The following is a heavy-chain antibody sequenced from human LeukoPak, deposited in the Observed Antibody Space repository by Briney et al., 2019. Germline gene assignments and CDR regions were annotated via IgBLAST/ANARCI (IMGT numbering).Heavy chain of an antibody. CDR1: GYTFTSYG. V-gene: IGHV1-18*01. Sequence: ASVKVSCKASGYTFTSYGISWVRQAPGQRLEWMGWINAGNGNTKYSQEFQGRVTMTRDMSTSTVYMELSSLRSEDTAVYYCARDSDSKLRFLEWLLLSPPDYWGQGTLVTVSS. CDR3: ARDSDSKLRFLEWLLLSPPDY. CDR2: INAGNGNT. D-gene: IGHD3-3*01. J-gene: IGHJ4*02.